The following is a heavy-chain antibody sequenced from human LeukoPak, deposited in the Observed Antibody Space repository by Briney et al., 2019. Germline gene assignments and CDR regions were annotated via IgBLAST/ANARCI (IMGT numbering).Heavy chain of an antibody. D-gene: IGHD2-2*01. CDR1: GYTFTSYD. V-gene: IGHV1-8*01. J-gene: IGHJ6*02. CDR3: ARIGYCSSTSCYDGGYYYGMDV. Sequence: ASVKVSCKASGYTFTSYDINWVRQATGQGLEWMGWMNPNSGNTGYAQKFQGRVTMTRNTSISTAYMELSSLRSEDTAVYYCARIGYCSSTSCYDGGYYYGMDVWGQGTTVTVSS. CDR2: MNPNSGNT.